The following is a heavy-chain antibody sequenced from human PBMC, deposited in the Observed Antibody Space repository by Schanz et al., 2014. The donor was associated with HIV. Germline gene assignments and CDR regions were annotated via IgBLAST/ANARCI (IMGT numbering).Heavy chain of an antibody. CDR1: GFTFYTYA. V-gene: IGHV3-23*04. D-gene: IGHD6-19*01. CDR2: ISDSGDGT. CDR3: SKATSGSRGWYTGSD. J-gene: IGHJ4*02. Sequence: VQLEESGGGLVKPGKSLRLSCAASGFTFYTYAMTWVRQAPGKGLEWVSTISDSGDGTYYADSMKGRVTISRDNSKNILYLQMNSLRAEDTALYYCSKATSGSRGWYTGSDWGQGTLVTVSS.